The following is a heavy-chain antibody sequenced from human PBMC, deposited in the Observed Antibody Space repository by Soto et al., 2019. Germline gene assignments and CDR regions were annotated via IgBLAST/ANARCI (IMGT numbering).Heavy chain of an antibody. D-gene: IGHD3-10*01. CDR3: ARHSSMVRDAFDI. J-gene: IGHJ3*02. CDR2: LYYSGST. V-gene: IGHV4-31*03. Sequence: QVQLQESGPGLVKPSQTLSLTCTVSGGSISSGGYYWSWIRQHPGKGLEWIGYLYYSGSTYYNPSLKSRVTISVATSKNQFSLKLSSVTAADTAVYYCARHSSMVRDAFDIWGQGTMVTVSS. CDR1: GGSISSGGYY.